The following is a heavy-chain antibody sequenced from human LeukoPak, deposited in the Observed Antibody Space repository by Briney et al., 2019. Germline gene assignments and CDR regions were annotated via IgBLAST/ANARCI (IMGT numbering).Heavy chain of an antibody. Sequence: GGSLRLSCAASGFTVSSNYMCWVRQAPGKGLEWVSVIYSGGTTNYADSVKGRFTISRDNSKNTLFLQMNSLRAEDTAVYYCARGGYSSSWYHFDYWGQGTLVTVSS. CDR3: ARGGYSSSWYHFDY. D-gene: IGHD6-13*01. V-gene: IGHV3-53*01. J-gene: IGHJ4*02. CDR2: IYSGGTT. CDR1: GFTVSSNY.